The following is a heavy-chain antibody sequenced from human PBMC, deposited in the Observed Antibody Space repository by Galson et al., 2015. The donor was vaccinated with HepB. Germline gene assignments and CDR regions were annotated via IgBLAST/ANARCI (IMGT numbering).Heavy chain of an antibody. J-gene: IGHJ6*02. CDR3: ARVYFSSIPAATDGMDV. V-gene: IGHV4-4*02. D-gene: IGHD2-2*01. CDR1: GFIFRDYY. Sequence: SLRLSCAASGFIFRDYYMSWVRQPPGKGLEWIGEIYHSGSTNYNPSLKSRVTISVDKSKNQFSLKLSSVTAADTAVYYCARVYFSSIPAATDGMDVWGQGTTVTVSS. CDR2: IYHSGST.